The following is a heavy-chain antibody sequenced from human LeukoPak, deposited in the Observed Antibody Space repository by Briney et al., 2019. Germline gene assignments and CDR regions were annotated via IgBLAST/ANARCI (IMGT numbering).Heavy chain of an antibody. Sequence: GASVKVSCKAFGYTFTSNYMHWVRQAPGQGPEWMGVISPSGGSTTYAQKFQGRVTLSRDMSTSTDYLELSSLRSEDTAVYYCARDGYYDIFGFDYWGQGTLVTVSS. CDR3: ARDGYYDIFGFDY. CDR2: ISPSGGST. CDR1: GYTFTSNY. V-gene: IGHV1-46*01. D-gene: IGHD3-9*01. J-gene: IGHJ4*02.